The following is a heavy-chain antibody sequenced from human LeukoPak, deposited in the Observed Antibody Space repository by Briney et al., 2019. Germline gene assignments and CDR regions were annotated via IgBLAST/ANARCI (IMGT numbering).Heavy chain of an antibody. CDR1: GFTFDDYA. Sequence: QTGGSLRLSCAASGFTFDDYAMHWVRQAPGKGLEWVSGVTWNGGNIVYADSVRGRFTMSRDNAKQSLYLQMNSLRTEDTALYFCAKGRGQYSSSSYYFDYWGQGTLVTVSS. J-gene: IGHJ4*02. D-gene: IGHD6-13*01. CDR3: AKGRGQYSSSSYYFDY. V-gene: IGHV3-9*01. CDR2: VTWNGGNI.